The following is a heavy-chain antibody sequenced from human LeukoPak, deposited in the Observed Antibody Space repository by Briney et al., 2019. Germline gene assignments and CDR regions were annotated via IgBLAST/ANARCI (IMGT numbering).Heavy chain of an antibody. J-gene: IGHJ3*02. CDR1: GGSVSSGSYY. Sequence: PSETLSPTCTVSGGSVSSGSYYWSWIRQPPGKGLEWIGYIYYSGSTNYNPSLKSRVTISVDTSKNQFSLKLSSVTAADTAVYYCARVVTDYGGNPHAFDIWGQGTMVTVSS. D-gene: IGHD4-23*01. CDR2: IYYSGST. CDR3: ARVVTDYGGNPHAFDI. V-gene: IGHV4-61*01.